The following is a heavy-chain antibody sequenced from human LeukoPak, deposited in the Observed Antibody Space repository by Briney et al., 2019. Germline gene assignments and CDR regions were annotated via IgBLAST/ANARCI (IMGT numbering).Heavy chain of an antibody. CDR2: INPSSGST. V-gene: IGHV1-46*01. J-gene: IGHJ5*02. CDR1: GYTFTSYY. Sequence: ASVKVSCKASGYTFTSYYMHWVRQAPGQGLEWMGIINPSSGSTSYAQKFQGRVTMTRDMSTSTVYMELSSLRSEDTAVYYCARERENYNWFDPWGQGALVTVSS. CDR3: ARERENYNWFDP.